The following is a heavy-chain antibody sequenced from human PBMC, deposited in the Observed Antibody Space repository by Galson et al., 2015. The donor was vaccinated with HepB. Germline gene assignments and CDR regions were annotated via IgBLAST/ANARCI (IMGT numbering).Heavy chain of an antibody. CDR3: ARDGGSITMVQGVLDY. CDR1: GFTFSSYG. Sequence: SLRLSCAASGFTFSSYGMHWVRQAPGKGLEWVSSISSSSTYIYYADSVKGRFTISRDNAKNSLYLQMNSLRAEDTAVYYCARDGGSITMVQGVLDYWGQGTLVTVSS. V-gene: IGHV3-21*01. CDR2: ISSSSTYI. J-gene: IGHJ4*02. D-gene: IGHD3-10*01.